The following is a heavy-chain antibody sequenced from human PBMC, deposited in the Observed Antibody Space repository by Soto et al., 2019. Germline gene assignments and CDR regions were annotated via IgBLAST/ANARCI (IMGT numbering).Heavy chain of an antibody. D-gene: IGHD3-10*01. J-gene: IGHJ5*02. Sequence: EASVKVSCKASGYTFTSYGISWVRQAPGQGLEWMGWISAYNGNTNYAQKLQGRVTMTTDTSTSTAYMELRSLRSDDTAVYYCARDGFDYYGSGSYYSGERFEPWGQGTRVTVSS. CDR2: ISAYNGNT. V-gene: IGHV1-18*01. CDR3: ARDGFDYYGSGSYYSGERFEP. CDR1: GYTFTSYG.